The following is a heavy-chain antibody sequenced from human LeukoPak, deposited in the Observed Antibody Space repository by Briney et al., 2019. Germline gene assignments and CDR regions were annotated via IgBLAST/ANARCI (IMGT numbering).Heavy chain of an antibody. CDR2: INPNSGGT. V-gene: IGHV1-2*04. Sequence: ASVTVSCKASGYTFTGYYMHWARQAPGQGLEWMGWINPNSGGTNYAQKFQGWVTMTRDTSISTAYMELSRLRSDDTAVYYCARDRVHGTSHPHDAFDIWGQGTMVTVSS. CDR3: ARDRVHGTSHPHDAFDI. J-gene: IGHJ3*02. CDR1: GYTFTGYY. D-gene: IGHD1-1*01.